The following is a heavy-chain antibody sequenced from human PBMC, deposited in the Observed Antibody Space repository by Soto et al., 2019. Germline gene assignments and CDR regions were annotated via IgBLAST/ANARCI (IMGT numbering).Heavy chain of an antibody. CDR3: ARFSGGSGSFFDY. D-gene: IGHD6-19*01. CDR1: GGAFSCYY. J-gene: IGHJ4*02. Sequence: PSETLARTCAVYGGAFSCYYWSWIRQPPGKGREWVGEINHRGSSNYNPSRKSRVTISVDTSKNRFSLKLSSVTAADTAVYYSARFSGGSGSFFDYWRQVTLVTVS. V-gene: IGHV4-34*01. CDR2: INHRGSS.